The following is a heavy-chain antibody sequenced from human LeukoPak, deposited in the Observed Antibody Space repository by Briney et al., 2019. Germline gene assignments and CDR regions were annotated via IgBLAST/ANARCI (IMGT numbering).Heavy chain of an antibody. D-gene: IGHD6-13*01. CDR3: ARGALVLYAFDI. Sequence: SETLSLTCTVSGGPISSYYWSWIRQPPGKGLEGIGYIYYSGSTNYNPSLKSRGTISVDTSKNQFSLKLSSVTAADTAVYYCARGALVLYAFDIWGQGTMVTVSS. J-gene: IGHJ3*02. V-gene: IGHV4-59*12. CDR2: IYYSGST. CDR1: GGPISSYY.